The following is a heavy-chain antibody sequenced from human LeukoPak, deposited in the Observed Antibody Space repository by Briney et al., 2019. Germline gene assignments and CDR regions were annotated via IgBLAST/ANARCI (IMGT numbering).Heavy chain of an antibody. Sequence: GGSLRLSCAASGFTFDDYGMSWVRHAPGKGLEWVSGINWNGGSTGYADSVKGRFTISRDNAKNSLYLQMNSLRAEDTAVYYCARGYSYGSTYYYYYMDVWGKGTTVTVSS. CDR1: GFTFDDYG. CDR2: INWNGGST. V-gene: IGHV3-20*04. CDR3: ARGYSYGSTYYYYYMDV. J-gene: IGHJ6*03. D-gene: IGHD5-18*01.